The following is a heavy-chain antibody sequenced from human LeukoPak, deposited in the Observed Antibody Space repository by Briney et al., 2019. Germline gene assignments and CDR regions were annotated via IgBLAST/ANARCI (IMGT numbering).Heavy chain of an antibody. V-gene: IGHV6-1*01. CDR3: ARGIAQLWFGEFDY. D-gene: IGHD3-10*01. Sequence: SQTLSLTCAISGDSVSSNSAAWNWIRQFPSRGLEWLGRTYYRSKWYNDYAVSVKSRITINPDTSKNQFSLQLNSVTPEDTAVYYCARGIAQLWFGEFDYWGQGTLVTVSS. J-gene: IGHJ4*02. CDR2: TYYRSKWYN. CDR1: GDSVSSNSAA.